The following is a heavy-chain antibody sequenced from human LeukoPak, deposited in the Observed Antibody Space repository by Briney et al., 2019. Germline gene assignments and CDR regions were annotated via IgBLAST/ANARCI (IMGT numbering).Heavy chain of an antibody. D-gene: IGHD4-17*01. J-gene: IGHJ6*02. CDR1: GGTFSSYA. CDR2: IIPILGIA. CDR3: ASATVTMYYYYYYGMDV. V-gene: IGHV1-69*04. Sequence: GASVKVSCKASGGTFSSYAISWVRQAPGQGLEWMGRIIPILGIANYARKFQGRVTITADRSTSTAYMELSSLRSEDTAVYYCASATVTMYYYYYYGMDVWGQGTTVTVSS.